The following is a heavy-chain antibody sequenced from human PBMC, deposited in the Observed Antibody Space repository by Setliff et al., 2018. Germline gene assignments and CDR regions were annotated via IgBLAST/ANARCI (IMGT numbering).Heavy chain of an antibody. CDR1: GFTFNIYW. J-gene: IGHJ5*02. CDR3: VRGGEGRDDSNSGS. CDR2: INQDGSEK. V-gene: IGHV3-7*01. D-gene: IGHD2-21*02. Sequence: PGGSLRLSCGISGFTFNIYWMSWVRQAPGKGLEWVADINQDGSEKYYVDSVKGRFTISRDNAKNSLYLQMNSLRAEDTAVYYCVRGGEGRDDSNSGSWGQGTLVTVSS.